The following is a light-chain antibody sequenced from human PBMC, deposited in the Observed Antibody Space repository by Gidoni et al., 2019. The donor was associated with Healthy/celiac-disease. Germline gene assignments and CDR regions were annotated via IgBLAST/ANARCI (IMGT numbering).Light chain of an antibody. Sequence: SYELTQPLSVSLALGQTARITCGGNNIGSKNVHWYQQKPGQAPVLVIYRDSNRPSGIPERFSGSSSGNTATLTISRAQAGDEADYYCQVWDSSTGVVFGGGTKLTVL. CDR3: QVWDSSTGVV. J-gene: IGLJ2*01. CDR1: NIGSKN. V-gene: IGLV3-9*01. CDR2: RDS.